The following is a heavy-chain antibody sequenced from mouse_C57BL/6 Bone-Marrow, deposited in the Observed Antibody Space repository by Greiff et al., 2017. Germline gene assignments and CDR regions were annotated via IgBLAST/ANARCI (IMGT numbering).Heavy chain of an antibody. Sequence: VQRVESGPELVKPGASVKISCKASGYAFSSSWMNWVKQRPGKGLEWIGRIYPGDGDTNYNGKFKGKATLTADKSYSTAYMQLSSLTSEDSEVYFCARGGYDAGFAYWGQGTLVTVSA. V-gene: IGHV1-82*01. CDR3: ARGGYDAGFAY. CDR1: GYAFSSSW. J-gene: IGHJ3*01. CDR2: IYPGDGDT. D-gene: IGHD2-2*01.